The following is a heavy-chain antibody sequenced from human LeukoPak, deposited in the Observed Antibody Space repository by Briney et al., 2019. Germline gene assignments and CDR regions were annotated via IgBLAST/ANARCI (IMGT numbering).Heavy chain of an antibody. D-gene: IGHD6-13*01. CDR2: IIGNGGTT. CDR1: GFTFNTYA. Sequence: PGGSLRLSCAASGFTFNTYAMTWVRQAPGKGLDWFSTIIGNGGTTFYADSVKGRFTISRDNSKNTLYLQMDSLTAEDTALYYCVKTLAGGTWGIFARWGQGTLVTVST. V-gene: IGHV3-23*01. CDR3: VKTLAGGTWGIFAR. J-gene: IGHJ4*02.